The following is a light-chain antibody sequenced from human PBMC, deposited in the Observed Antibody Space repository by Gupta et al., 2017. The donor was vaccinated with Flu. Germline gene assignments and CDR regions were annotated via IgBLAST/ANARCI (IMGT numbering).Light chain of an antibody. CDR3: SSFTGSGRV. CDR2: EVS. Sequence: QSITISCTGTSSDVSGYNYVSWYQQYQGKAPKLSSYEVSNRPSGISNRVSGSKSGNTVSMTSSGLQAEDDSYYYCSSFTGSGRVFGGGTKMTVL. V-gene: IGLV2-14*01. CDR1: SSDVSGYNY. J-gene: IGLJ2*01.